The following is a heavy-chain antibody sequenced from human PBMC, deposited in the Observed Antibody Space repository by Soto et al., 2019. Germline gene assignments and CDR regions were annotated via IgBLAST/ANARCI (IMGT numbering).Heavy chain of an antibody. V-gene: IGHV2-5*02. CDR2: IYWDGER. Sequence: QITLKESGPTLVKPRQTLTLTCSFSGFSLSTDGVGVGWFRQPPGKALEWLAIIYWDGERRYSASLKSRLTITSDTAKNQVVLTMTNMDHVDTATYFCVHRLRRPLVPGPSHTWFDPWGQGILVTVTS. CDR3: VHRLRRPLVPGPSHTWFDP. CDR1: GFSLSTDGVG. J-gene: IGHJ5*01. D-gene: IGHD3-10*01.